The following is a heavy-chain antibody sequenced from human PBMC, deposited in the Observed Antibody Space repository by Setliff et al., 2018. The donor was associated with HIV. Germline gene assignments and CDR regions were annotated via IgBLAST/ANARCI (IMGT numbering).Heavy chain of an antibody. D-gene: IGHD3-10*01. CDR3: VRSIHGGGSEPFDT. J-gene: IGHJ5*02. V-gene: IGHV4-4*07. CDR2: IYYVGWS. Sequence: SETLSLTCSVSGGSLQGYYWSWIRQPAGKGLQWIGRIYYVGWSKYNPSLEDRVTMSVDTSNNQFSLSLTSATAADTAVYYCVRSIHGGGSEPFDTWGQGILVTVSS. CDR1: GGSLQGYY.